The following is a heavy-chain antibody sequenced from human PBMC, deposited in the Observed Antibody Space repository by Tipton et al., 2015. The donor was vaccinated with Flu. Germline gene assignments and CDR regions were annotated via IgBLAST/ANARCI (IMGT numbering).Heavy chain of an antibody. CDR1: GYSFTSYW. CDR2: IYPGDSDT. D-gene: IGHD4-17*01. CDR3: VGQPYLGDYGGYFDY. J-gene: IGHJ4*02. Sequence: QLVQSGAEVKKPGESLKISCKGSGYSFTSYWIGWVRQMPGKGLEWMGIIYPGDSDTRYSPSFQGQVTISADKPISTAYLQWSSLKASDTAMYCCVGQPYLGDYGGYFDYWGQGTLVTVSS. V-gene: IGHV5-51*04.